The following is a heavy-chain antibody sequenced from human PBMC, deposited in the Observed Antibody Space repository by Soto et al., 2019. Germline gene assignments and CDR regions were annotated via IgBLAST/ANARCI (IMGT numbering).Heavy chain of an antibody. CDR3: XRHLSGSQHAYYYGMDV. Sequence: SETLSLTCTVSGGSISSYPYYWGWIRQPPGKGLEWIGSIYYTGSTYYNPSLKSRVAISADTSKNQLSLKLTSVTAAETAVYYCXRHLSGSQHAYYYGMDVWGQGTTVTVSS. CDR2: IYYTGST. D-gene: IGHD1-26*01. V-gene: IGHV4-39*01. CDR1: GGSISSYPYY. J-gene: IGHJ6*02.